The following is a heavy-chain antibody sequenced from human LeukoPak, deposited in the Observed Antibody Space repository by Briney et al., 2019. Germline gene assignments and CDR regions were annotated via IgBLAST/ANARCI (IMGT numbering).Heavy chain of an antibody. CDR2: ISSGGSTI. V-gene: IGHV3-48*03. CDR1: GFTFSSYE. J-gene: IGHJ6*04. CDR3: AELGITMIGGV. Sequence: GGSLRLSCAASGFTFSSYEMNWVRQAPGKGLEWVSYISSGGSTIYYADSVKGRFTISRDNAKNSLHLQMNSLRAEDTAVYYCAELGITMIGGVWGKGTTVTISS. D-gene: IGHD3-10*02.